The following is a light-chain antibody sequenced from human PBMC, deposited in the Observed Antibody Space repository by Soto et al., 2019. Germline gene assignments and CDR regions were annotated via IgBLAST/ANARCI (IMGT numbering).Light chain of an antibody. CDR3: LQDHDDSWT. V-gene: IGKV3-20*01. J-gene: IGKJ1*01. Sequence: EIVLTQSPGTLSLSPGERATLSCRASQSVSSSYLVWHQQKPGQAPRLLIYAASRRATGIPDRFSGSGSGTDFTLTISRLEPEDFATYYCLQDHDDSWTFGQGTKVDIK. CDR2: AAS. CDR1: QSVSSSY.